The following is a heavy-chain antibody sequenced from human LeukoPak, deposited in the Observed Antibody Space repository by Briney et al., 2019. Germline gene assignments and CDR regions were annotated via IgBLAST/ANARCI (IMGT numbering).Heavy chain of an antibody. J-gene: IGHJ4*02. CDR3: AKDFSDSSPSLTLDY. CDR1: GFTFDDYA. V-gene: IGHV3-43D*03. CDR2: ISWDGGST. Sequence: GGSLRLSCAASGFTFDDYAMHWVHQAPGKGLEWVSLISWDGGSTYYADSVKGRFTISRDNSKNSLYLQMNSLRAEDTALYYCAKDFSDSSPSLTLDYWGQGTLVTVSS. D-gene: IGHD6-13*01.